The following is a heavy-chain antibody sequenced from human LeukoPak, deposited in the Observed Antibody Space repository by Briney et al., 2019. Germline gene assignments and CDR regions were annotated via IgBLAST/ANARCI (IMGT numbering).Heavy chain of an antibody. CDR2: ISDSGGST. CDR3: AKGQSLLWFGELLQADY. J-gene: IGHJ4*02. Sequence: GGSLRLSCAASGFTFSSYGMSWVRQAPGKGLEWVSSISDSGGSTYYADSVKGRFTISRDNSKNTLYLQMNSLRAEDTAVYYCAKGQSLLWFGELLQADYWGQGTLVTVSS. D-gene: IGHD3-10*01. CDR1: GFTFSSYG. V-gene: IGHV3-23*01.